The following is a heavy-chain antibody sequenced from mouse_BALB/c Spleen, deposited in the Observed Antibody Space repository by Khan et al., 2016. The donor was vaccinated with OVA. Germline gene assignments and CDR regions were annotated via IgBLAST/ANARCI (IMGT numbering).Heavy chain of an antibody. CDR1: GFSLTDYG. Sequence: VKLLESGPGLVAPSQSLSITCTVSGFSLTDYGVNWVRQPPGKSLEWLGMIWGDGSTDYNSALKSRLHINKDNSKSQVFLKMNSLQTDDTARYYCARELRLGGFAYWGQGTLVTVSA. J-gene: IGHJ3*01. V-gene: IGHV2-6-7*01. CDR2: IWGDGST. D-gene: IGHD1-2*01. CDR3: ARELRLGGFAY.